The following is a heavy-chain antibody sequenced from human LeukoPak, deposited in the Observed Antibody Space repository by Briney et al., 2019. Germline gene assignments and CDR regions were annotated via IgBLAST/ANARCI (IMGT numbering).Heavy chain of an antibody. V-gene: IGHV1-46*01. J-gene: IGHJ4*02. CDR2: INPSGGST. CDR3: ARSNMVREGFDY. CDR1: GYTFTSYY. D-gene: IGHD3-10*01. Sequence: ASVKVSCKASGYTFTSYYMHWVRQAPGQGLEWMGIINPSGGSTSYAQKFQGRVTVTRDMSTSTVYMELSSLRSEDTAVYYCARSNMVREGFDYWGQGTLVTVSS.